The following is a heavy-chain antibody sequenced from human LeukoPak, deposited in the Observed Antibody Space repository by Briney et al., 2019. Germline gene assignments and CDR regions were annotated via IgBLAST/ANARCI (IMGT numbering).Heavy chain of an antibody. CDR3: ARDSPPYYDFWSGPRYYMDV. CDR1: GYTFTGYY. D-gene: IGHD3-3*01. J-gene: IGHJ6*03. CDR2: INPNSGGT. V-gene: IGHV1-2*02. Sequence: ASVKVSCKASGYTFTGYYMHWVRQAPGQGLEWMGWINPNSGGTNYAQKFQGRVTMTRDTSISTAYMELSRLRSDDTAVYYCARDSPPYYDFWSGPRYYMDVWGKGTTVTVSS.